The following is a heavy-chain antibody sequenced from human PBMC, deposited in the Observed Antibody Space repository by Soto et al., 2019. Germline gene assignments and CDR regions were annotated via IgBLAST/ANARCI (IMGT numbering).Heavy chain of an antibody. V-gene: IGHV3-30*18. D-gene: IGHD6-13*01. J-gene: IGHJ1*01. Sequence: QVQLVEFGGGVVQPGRSLRLSCAASGFIFSTYGMHWVRQAPGKGLEWVAVISYDGSNKLYADSVKGRFTISRDNSKNTLYLQMNSLRSEDTAVYYCAKERGLGSSGCVEYLQHWGQGTLVTVSS. CDR2: ISYDGSNK. CDR1: GFIFSTYG. CDR3: AKERGLGSSGCVEYLQH.